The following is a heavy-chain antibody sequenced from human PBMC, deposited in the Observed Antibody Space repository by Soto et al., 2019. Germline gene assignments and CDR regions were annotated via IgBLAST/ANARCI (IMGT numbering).Heavy chain of an antibody. V-gene: IGHV5-10-1*01. Sequence: PGQSLKISCKVSVYSFTSYWISWVRQMPGKGLEWMGRIDPSDSYTNYSPSFQGHVTISADKSISTAYLQWSSPKASDTAMYYCASPRRGCSSTSCYPGYYGMDVWGQGTTVTVSS. CDR2: IDPSDSYT. D-gene: IGHD2-2*01. J-gene: IGHJ6*02. CDR3: ASPRRGCSSTSCYPGYYGMDV. CDR1: VYSFTSYW.